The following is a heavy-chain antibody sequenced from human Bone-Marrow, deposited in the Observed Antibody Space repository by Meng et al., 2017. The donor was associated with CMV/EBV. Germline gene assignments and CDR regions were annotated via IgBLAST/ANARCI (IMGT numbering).Heavy chain of an antibody. V-gene: IGHV4-61*02. CDR3: ASAGYSSSWYFDY. J-gene: IGHJ4*02. D-gene: IGHD6-13*01. CDR2: IYTSGST. CDR1: GGSISSGSYY. Sequence: QVPLQESGPGLVKPSQTLSLTCTVSGGSISSGSYYWSWIRQPAGKGLEWIGRIYTSGSTNYNPSLKSRVTISVDTSKNQFSLKLSSVTAADTAVYYCASAGYSSSWYFDYWGQGTLVTVSS.